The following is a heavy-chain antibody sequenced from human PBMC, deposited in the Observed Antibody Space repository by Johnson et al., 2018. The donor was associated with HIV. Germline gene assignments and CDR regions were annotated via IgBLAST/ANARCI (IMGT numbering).Heavy chain of an antibody. CDR2: IFSGGST. CDR3: ARACRDGYTCDAFDI. Sequence: VQLVESGGGLVQPGGSLRLSCAASGLTVSSNYMSWVRQAPGKGLEWVSVIFSGGSTYYADSVNGRFTISRDNSKNTLYLQMNSLRAEETAVYYCARACRDGYTCDAFDIWGQGTMVTVSS. V-gene: IGHV3-66*01. D-gene: IGHD5-24*01. J-gene: IGHJ3*02. CDR1: GLTVSSNY.